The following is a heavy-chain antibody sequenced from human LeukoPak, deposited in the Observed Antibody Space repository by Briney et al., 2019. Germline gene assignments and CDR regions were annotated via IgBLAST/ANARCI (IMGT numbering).Heavy chain of an antibody. CDR1: GFTFDDYA. CDR2: ISGEGGST. V-gene: IGHV3-43*02. Sequence: GGSLRLPCAASGFTFDDYAMHWGRHAPGKGWEGGSLISGEGGSTYYADSVKGRFTISRDNSKNNLYLPMNSLRTKDNALYYCAKDLGSGWPVYYYHSMDVWGKGTTVTVSS. D-gene: IGHD6-19*01. J-gene: IGHJ6*03. CDR3: AKDLGSGWPVYYYHSMDV.